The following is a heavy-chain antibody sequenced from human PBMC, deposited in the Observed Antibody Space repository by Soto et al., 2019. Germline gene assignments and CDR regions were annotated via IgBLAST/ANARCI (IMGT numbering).Heavy chain of an antibody. CDR3: GLEPTGTAGFDY. CDR2: IDLDIGDT. V-gene: IGHV1-2*02. D-gene: IGHD2-21*02. J-gene: IGHJ4*02. CDR1: GHTFTGHH. Sequence: ASVKVSCKSSGHTFTGHHMHWVRQAPGQGLGWMGLIDLDIGDTKYAQKFQGRVTSTSDTSITTAYMELRGLRSDDTAVYYCGLEPTGTAGFDYWGQGTLVTVSS.